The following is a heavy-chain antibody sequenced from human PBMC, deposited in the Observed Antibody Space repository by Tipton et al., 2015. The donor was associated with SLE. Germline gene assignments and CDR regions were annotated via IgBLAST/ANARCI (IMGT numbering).Heavy chain of an antibody. D-gene: IGHD2-21*01. V-gene: IGHV3-7*01. CDR3: ARIYCAGNCYSGDWYYDL. CDR2: IKEDATDK. CDR1: GFTFRNYW. J-gene: IGHJ2*01. Sequence: GSLRLSCAASGFTFRNYWMSWARQAPGKGLEWVANIKEDATDKYHLDSVKGRFTISRDIAESSLYLQMNSLRAEDTAVYYCARIYCAGNCYSGDWYYDLWGRGTLVTVSS.